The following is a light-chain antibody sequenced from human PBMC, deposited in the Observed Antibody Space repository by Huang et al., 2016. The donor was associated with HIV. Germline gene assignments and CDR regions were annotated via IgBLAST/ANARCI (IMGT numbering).Light chain of an antibody. J-gene: IGKJ2*01. Sequence: EVVMTQSPATLSVSPGERATLSCTASQSVSSNLAWYQQKPGQAPRLLIYGASTRATGIPARFSGSGSGTEFTLTISSLQSEDFAVYYCQQYNNWPPVTFGQGTKLEIK. V-gene: IGKV3D-15*01. CDR2: GAS. CDR1: QSVSSN. CDR3: QQYNNWPPVT.